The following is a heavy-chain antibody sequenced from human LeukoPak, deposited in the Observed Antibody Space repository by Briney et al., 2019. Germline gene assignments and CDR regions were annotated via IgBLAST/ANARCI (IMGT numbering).Heavy chain of an antibody. CDR3: ASGDRGYSYGPLDY. CDR2: IFYAGST. V-gene: IGHV4-59*08. CDR1: GGSIRSYY. Sequence: SETLSLTCTVSGGSIRSYYWSWIRQPPGKGLEWIGYIFYAGSTTYNPSLKSRVTISIDTSKNQFSLKLNSVTAADTAVYYCASGDRGYSYGPLDYWGQGILVTVSS. D-gene: IGHD5-18*01. J-gene: IGHJ4*02.